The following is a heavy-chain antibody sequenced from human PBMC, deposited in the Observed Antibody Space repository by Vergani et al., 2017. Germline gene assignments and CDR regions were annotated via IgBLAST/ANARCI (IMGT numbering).Heavy chain of an antibody. CDR1: GGTFSSYT. V-gene: IGHV1-18*01. Sequence: QVQLVQSGAEVKKPGSSVKVSCKASGGTFSSYTISWVRQAPGQGLEWMGWISAYNGNTNYAQKLQGRVTMTIDTSTSTAYIELRSLRSDDTAVYYCARAPRRWLPSLPDYWGQGTLVTVSS. CDR3: ARAPRRWLPSLPDY. J-gene: IGHJ4*02. D-gene: IGHD5-24*01. CDR2: ISAYNGNT.